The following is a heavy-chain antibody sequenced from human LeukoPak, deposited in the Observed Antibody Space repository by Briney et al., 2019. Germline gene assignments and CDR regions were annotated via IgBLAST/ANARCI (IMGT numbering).Heavy chain of an antibody. CDR2: INANIGTT. Sequence: GGSRRLSCSASGFSFSVYAMSWLRQPPGKWLEWVSTINANIGTTSYAASVRGRFTISRDNSKNTLYLQLNTLRADDTATYYCAKPISGGLAVTADWFHPWGQGTLVVVSS. CDR3: AKPISGGLAVTADWFHP. CDR1: GFSFSVYA. D-gene: IGHD6-19*01. J-gene: IGHJ5*01. V-gene: IGHV3-23*01.